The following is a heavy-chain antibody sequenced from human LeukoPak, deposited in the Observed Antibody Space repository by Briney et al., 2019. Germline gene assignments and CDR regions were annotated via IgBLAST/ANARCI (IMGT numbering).Heavy chain of an antibody. CDR1: GFMFSSYS. J-gene: IGHJ5*02. Sequence: GGSLRLSCAASGFMFSSYSMNWVRRAPGKGLEWVSSISRSGSNTYYADSVKGRFTISRDNAKNSLFLQMNSLRAEDTAVYYCAKDYSKTSYYGSGTYYRPNWFDPWGQGTLVTVSS. D-gene: IGHD3-10*01. CDR2: ISRSGSNT. V-gene: IGHV3-21*01. CDR3: AKDYSKTSYYGSGTYYRPNWFDP.